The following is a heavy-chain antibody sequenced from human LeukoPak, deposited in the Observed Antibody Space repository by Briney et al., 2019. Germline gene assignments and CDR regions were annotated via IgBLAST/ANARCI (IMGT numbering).Heavy chain of an antibody. Sequence: PGGSLRLSCAASGFTFSSYAMSWVRQAPGKGLEWVSAISGSGGSTYYADSVKGRFTISRDNAKNTLYLQMNSLRAEDMAVYYCVRDPTYSSGWLDYWGQGTLVTVSS. CDR2: ISGSGGST. CDR3: VRDPTYSSGWLDY. V-gene: IGHV3-23*01. D-gene: IGHD6-19*01. CDR1: GFTFSSYA. J-gene: IGHJ4*02.